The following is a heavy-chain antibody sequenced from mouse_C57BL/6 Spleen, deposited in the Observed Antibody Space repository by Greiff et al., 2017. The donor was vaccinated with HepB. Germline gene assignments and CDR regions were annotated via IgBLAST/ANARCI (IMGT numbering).Heavy chain of an antibody. D-gene: IGHD3-2*02. J-gene: IGHJ4*01. CDR3: ARHEAAQATGAMDY. CDR2: ISSGGSYT. V-gene: IGHV5-6*01. CDR1: GFTFSSYG. Sequence: EVQRVESGGDLVKPGGSLKLSCAASGFTFSSYGMSWVRQTPDKRLEWVATISSGGSYTYYPDSVKGRFTISRDNAKNTLYLQMSSLTSEDTAMYYCARHEAAQATGAMDYWGQGTSVTVSS.